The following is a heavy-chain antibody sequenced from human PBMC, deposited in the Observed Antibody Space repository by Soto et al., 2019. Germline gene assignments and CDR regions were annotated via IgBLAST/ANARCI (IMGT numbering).Heavy chain of an antibody. CDR1: GFTFSSYS. CDR2: ISISRNTI. D-gene: IGHD4-17*01. V-gene: IGHV3-48*01. Sequence: GGSLRLSCAASGFTFSSYSMTWVRQAPGKGLEWVSYISISRNTIYYADSVKGRFSISRDNAKNSLYLQMNSLRAEDTAVYYCPRVGDDYGGPGPQYSGQGTLVTVSS. J-gene: IGHJ4*02. CDR3: PRVGDDYGGPGPQY.